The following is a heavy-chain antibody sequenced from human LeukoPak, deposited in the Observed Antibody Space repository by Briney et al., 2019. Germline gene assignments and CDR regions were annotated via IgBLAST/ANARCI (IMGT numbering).Heavy chain of an antibody. J-gene: IGHJ4*02. V-gene: IGHV3-30-3*01. CDR1: GFTFSSYA. D-gene: IGHD3-16*02. CDR3: ARDRHDYVWGSYRLPGY. Sequence: GSLRLSCAASGFTFSSYAMHWVRQAPGKGLEWVAVISYDGSNKYYADSVKGRLTISRDNSKNTLYLQMNSLRAEDTAVYYCARDRHDYVWGSYRLPGYWGQGTLVTVSS. CDR2: ISYDGSNK.